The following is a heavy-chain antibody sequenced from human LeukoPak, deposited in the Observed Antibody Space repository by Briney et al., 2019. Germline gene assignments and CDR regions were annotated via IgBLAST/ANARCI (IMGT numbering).Heavy chain of an antibody. J-gene: IGHJ5*02. D-gene: IGHD4-11*01. V-gene: IGHV4-34*01. CDR2: INDGGTT. CDR3: ARSFYSNYDKWFDP. CDR1: GASFSGYY. Sequence: SETLSLTCAVYGASFSGYYWSWIRQPPGKGLECIGEINDGGTTNYNPSLKSRVSISIDRPKNHFYLILTSVTAADTATYYCARSFYSNYDKWFDPWGQGTLVTVSS.